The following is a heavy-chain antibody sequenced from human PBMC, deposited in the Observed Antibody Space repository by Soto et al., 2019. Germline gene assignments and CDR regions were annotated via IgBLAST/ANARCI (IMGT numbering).Heavy chain of an antibody. V-gene: IGHV1-69*01. D-gene: IGHD5-18*01. Sequence: QVQLVQSGAEVRKPGSSVKVSCKASVGTFSSYAISWVRQAPGQGLEGMGGILPLFGTANYAQKLQGRATIIAGEARSKAYMERSMLRSEDKAVYYCAGASVDTAMITLDLFYGHSGMDVWGQGTTVTVSS. CDR1: VGTFSSYA. CDR3: AGASVDTAMITLDLFYGHSGMDV. CDR2: ILPLFGTA. J-gene: IGHJ6*02.